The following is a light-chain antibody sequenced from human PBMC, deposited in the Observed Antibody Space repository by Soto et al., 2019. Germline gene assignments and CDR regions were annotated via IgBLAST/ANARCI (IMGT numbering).Light chain of an antibody. CDR1: SSDFGGFDL. Sequence: QSALTQPRSVSGSPGQSVAISCTGTSSDFGGFDLVSWYQQHPGKAPKLIIYDVTKRPSGVPDRFSGSKSGGTASLTISGLQAEDEADYYCCSYTASYSVFGGGTKLTVL. CDR3: CSYTASYSV. J-gene: IGLJ2*01. V-gene: IGLV2-11*01. CDR2: DVT.